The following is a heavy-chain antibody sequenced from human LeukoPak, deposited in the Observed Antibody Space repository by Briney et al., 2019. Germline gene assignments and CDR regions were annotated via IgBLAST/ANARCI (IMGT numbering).Heavy chain of an antibody. CDR1: GFTFSSYW. CDR3: ARVRAVAGTEVLYYFDY. V-gene: IGHV3-74*01. CDR2: ISSDESRT. D-gene: IGHD6-19*01. J-gene: IGHJ4*02. Sequence: GVSLRLSCATSGFTFSSYWMHWVRQAPGKGLVWVSRISSDESRTNYADSVKGRFTISRDNAKNTVYLQMNSLRAEDTAVYYCARVRAVAGTEVLYYFDYWGQGTLVTVSS.